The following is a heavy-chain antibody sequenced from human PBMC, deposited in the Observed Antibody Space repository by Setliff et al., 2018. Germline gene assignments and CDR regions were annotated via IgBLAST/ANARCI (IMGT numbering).Heavy chain of an antibody. V-gene: IGHV4-34*01. CDR2: INHSGSS. D-gene: IGHD4-17*01. Sequence: PSETLSLTCAVYGGSFSGYCWTWIRQPPGKGLEWIGEINHSGSSNNNPSLKGRVSISVDTSKKQFYLKLTSVTAADTAVYYCARYGTEYGDYEIPGDVWGKGTTVTVSS. CDR3: ARYGTEYGDYEIPGDV. CDR1: GGSFSGYC. J-gene: IGHJ6*04.